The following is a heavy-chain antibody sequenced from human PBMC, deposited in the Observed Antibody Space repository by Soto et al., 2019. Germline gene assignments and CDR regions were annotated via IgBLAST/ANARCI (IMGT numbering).Heavy chain of an antibody. CDR3: ARDASSAIDAFDI. Sequence: QVQLQESGPGLVKPSQTLSLTCTVSGGSISSGGYYWSWIRQHPGKGLERIGYSYYSGSTYYNPSLKRRVTISVDTSKNQFSLKLSSVTAADTAVYYCARDASSAIDAFDIWGQGTMVTVSS. CDR2: SYYSGST. CDR1: GGSISSGGYY. J-gene: IGHJ3*02. V-gene: IGHV4-31*03.